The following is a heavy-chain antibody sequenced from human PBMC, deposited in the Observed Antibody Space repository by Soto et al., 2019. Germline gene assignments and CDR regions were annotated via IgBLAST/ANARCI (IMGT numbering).Heavy chain of an antibody. V-gene: IGHV3-33*01. CDR1: GFTFSSYG. J-gene: IGHJ6*02. CDR3: ASPVAGTGYYYYYGMDV. D-gene: IGHD6-19*01. Sequence: PGGSLRLSCAASGFTFSSYGMHWVRQAPGKGLEWVAVIWYDGSNKYYADSVKGRFTISRDNSKNTLYLQMNSLRAEDTAVYYCASPVAGTGYYYYYGMDVWGQGTTVTVSS. CDR2: IWYDGSNK.